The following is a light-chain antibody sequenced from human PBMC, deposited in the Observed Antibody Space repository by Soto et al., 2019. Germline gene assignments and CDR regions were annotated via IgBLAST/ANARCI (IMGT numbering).Light chain of an antibody. CDR3: QQANSFPST. CDR2: AAS. V-gene: IGKV1-9*01. J-gene: IGKJ5*01. Sequence: IQLTQSPSSLSASVGDRVTITCRASQGITSHLAWYQQKPGKAPKLLIYAASTLQTGVPSRFSGGGSGTDFTLTLSSLQPEDFATYYCQQANSFPSTFGQGTRLEIK. CDR1: QGITSH.